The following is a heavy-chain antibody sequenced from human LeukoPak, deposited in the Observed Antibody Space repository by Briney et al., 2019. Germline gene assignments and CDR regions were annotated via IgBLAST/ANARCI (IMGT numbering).Heavy chain of an antibody. V-gene: IGHV6-1*01. D-gene: IGHD2-2*01. CDR2: TYYRSTWYN. Sequence: SQTLSLTFAISGDSVSSNSVTWNWIRQSPSRGLEWLGRTYYRSTWYNDYAVSVRGRITVNPDTSKNQFSLHLNSVTPEDTAVHYCAGRLTQYDCFDPWGQGILVTVSS. J-gene: IGHJ5*02. CDR3: AGRLTQYDCFDP. CDR1: GDSVSSNSVT.